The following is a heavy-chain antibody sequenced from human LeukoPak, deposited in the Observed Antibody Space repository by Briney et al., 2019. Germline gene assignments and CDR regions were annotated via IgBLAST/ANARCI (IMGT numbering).Heavy chain of an antibody. CDR1: GYTFTSYG. D-gene: IGHD3-16*01. J-gene: IGHJ4*02. V-gene: IGHV1-18*01. CDR3: ARLKPRVGISPYTPPDY. Sequence: GASVNVSCKASGYTFTSYGISWVRQAPGQGLEWMGWISPHNGKTDFLEKFQGRVTMTTDTSTSTAYMELRNLRSDDTAVYYCARLKPRVGISPYTPPDYWGQGTLVTVSS. CDR2: ISPHNGKT.